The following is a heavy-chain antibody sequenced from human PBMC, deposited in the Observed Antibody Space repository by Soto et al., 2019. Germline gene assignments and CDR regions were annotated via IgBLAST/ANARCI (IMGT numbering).Heavy chain of an antibody. CDR3: ERAYFFET. CDR1: GGSISSYY. V-gene: IGHV4-59*01. Sequence: SETLSLTCTVSGGSISSYYWSWIRQPPGKGLEWIGYIYYSGSTNYNPSLKSRVTISVDTSKNQFSLKLSSVTAADTAVYYCERAYFFETWGQGTLVTVSS. CDR2: IYYSGST. J-gene: IGHJ4*02.